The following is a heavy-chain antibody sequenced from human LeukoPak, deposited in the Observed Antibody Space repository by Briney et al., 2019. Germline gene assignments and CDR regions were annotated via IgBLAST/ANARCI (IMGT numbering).Heavy chain of an antibody. CDR3: AVSSGYYHDAFDI. Sequence: GASVKVSCKASGGTISSYAISWVRQAPGQGLEWMGGIIPIFGTANYAQKFQGRVTITADESTSTAYMELSSLRSEDTAVYYCAVSSGYYHDAFDIWGQGTMVTVSS. V-gene: IGHV1-69*01. J-gene: IGHJ3*02. CDR1: GGTISSYA. CDR2: IIPIFGTA. D-gene: IGHD3-22*01.